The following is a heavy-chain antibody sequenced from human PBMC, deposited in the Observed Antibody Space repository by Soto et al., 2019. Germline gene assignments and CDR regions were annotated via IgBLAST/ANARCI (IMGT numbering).Heavy chain of an antibody. Sequence: WASVKVSCKASGGTFSSYAISWVRQAPGQGLEWMGGIIPIFGTANYAQKFQGRVTITADESTSTAYMELSSLRSEDTAVYYCARDLGIAVAGTFKGFDYWGQGTLVTVSS. V-gene: IGHV1-69*13. CDR2: IIPIFGTA. CDR3: ARDLGIAVAGTFKGFDY. J-gene: IGHJ4*02. D-gene: IGHD6-19*01. CDR1: GGTFSSYA.